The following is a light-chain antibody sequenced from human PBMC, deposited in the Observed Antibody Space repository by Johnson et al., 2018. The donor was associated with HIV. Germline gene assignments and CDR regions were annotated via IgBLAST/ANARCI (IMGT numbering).Light chain of an antibody. CDR2: DND. V-gene: IGLV1-51*01. CDR3: ETWDSSLSGV. Sequence: QLVLTQPPSVSAAPGQKVTISCFGSDSNIGNNYVSWYQQVPGTAPKLLIYDNDKRPSGIPDRFSGSKSGTSATLGITGLQTGDEADYYCETWDSSLSGVFGTWTKVTVL. CDR1: DSNIGNNY. J-gene: IGLJ1*01.